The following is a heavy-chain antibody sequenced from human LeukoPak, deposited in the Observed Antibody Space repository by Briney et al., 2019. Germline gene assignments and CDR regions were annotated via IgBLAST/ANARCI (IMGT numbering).Heavy chain of an antibody. CDR3: ARAWYYYDSSGYYPFDY. CDR1: GGSFGGYY. CDR2: INHSGST. D-gene: IGHD3-22*01. J-gene: IGHJ4*02. V-gene: IGHV4-34*01. Sequence: SETLSLTCAVYGGSFGGYYWSWIRQPPGKGLEWIGEINHSGSTNYNPSLKSRVTISVDTSKNQFSLKLSSVTAADTAVYYCARAWYYYDSSGYYPFDYWGQGTLVTVSS.